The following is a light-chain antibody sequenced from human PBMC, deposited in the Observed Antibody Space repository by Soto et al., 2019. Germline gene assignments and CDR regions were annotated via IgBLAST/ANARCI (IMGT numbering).Light chain of an antibody. V-gene: IGKV1-6*01. CDR3: LQDYYYPRT. Sequence: AIQMTQSPSSLSASVGDRVTITCRASQGIRNDLGWYQQTPGKAPKLLIYGASTLQSGVPSRFSGSGSGTDFTLTISGLQTEDFATYFCLQDYYYPRTFGQGTKV. J-gene: IGKJ1*01. CDR2: GAS. CDR1: QGIRND.